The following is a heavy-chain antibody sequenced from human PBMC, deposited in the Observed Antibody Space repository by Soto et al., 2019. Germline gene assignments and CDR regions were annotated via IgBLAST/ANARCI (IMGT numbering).Heavy chain of an antibody. Sequence: PGLSLRRSCAPSGFTFSSHAMSWGRQAPGKGLECVSCISGSGGTTFYVDSVKGRFTISRDNSMKTLSLQMNSLRAEDTAVYYCARTPYDFWSSGQYFFDRWGQGTLVTVSS. CDR3: ARTPYDFWSSGQYFFDR. J-gene: IGHJ4*02. V-gene: IGHV3-23*01. CDR2: ISGSGGTT. CDR1: GFTFSSHA. D-gene: IGHD3-3*01.